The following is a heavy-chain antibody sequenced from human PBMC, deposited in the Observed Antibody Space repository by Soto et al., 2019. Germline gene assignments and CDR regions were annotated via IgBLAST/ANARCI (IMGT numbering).Heavy chain of an antibody. Sequence: GGSLRLSCAASGFTFSNAWMNWVRQAPGKGLEWVGRIKSKTDGGTTDYAAPVKGRFTISRDDSKNTLYLQMNRLKTEDTAVYYCTTKFYGDYFPYYYGMDVWGQGTTVTVSS. J-gene: IGHJ6*02. V-gene: IGHV3-15*07. CDR2: IKSKTDGGTT. CDR1: GFTFSNAW. CDR3: TTKFYGDYFPYYYGMDV. D-gene: IGHD4-17*01.